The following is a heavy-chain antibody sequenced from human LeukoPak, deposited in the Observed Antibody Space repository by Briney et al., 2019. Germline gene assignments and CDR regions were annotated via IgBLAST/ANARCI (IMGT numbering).Heavy chain of an antibody. D-gene: IGHD6-19*01. V-gene: IGHV1-2*02. Sequence: GASVKVSCKASGYTFTGYYMHWVRQAPGQGLEWMGWINPNSGGTNYAQKFQGRVTMTRDTSISTAYIELSRLRSDDTAVYYCARDLHSGIAVAGEFDYWGQGTLVTVSS. J-gene: IGHJ4*02. CDR3: ARDLHSGIAVAGEFDY. CDR1: GYTFTGYY. CDR2: INPNSGGT.